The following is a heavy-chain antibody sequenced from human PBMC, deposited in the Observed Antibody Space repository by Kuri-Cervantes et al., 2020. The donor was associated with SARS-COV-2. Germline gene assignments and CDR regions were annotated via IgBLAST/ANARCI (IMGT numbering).Heavy chain of an antibody. Sequence: GGSLRLSCAASGFTFSSYGMHWVRQAPGKGLEWVAVISYDGSNKYYADSVKGRFTISRDNSKNTLYLQMNSLRAEDTAVYYCARAYSYGFLSFGWCDYWGQGTLVTVSS. CDR2: ISYDGSNK. D-gene: IGHD5-18*01. CDR3: ARAYSYGFLSFGWCDY. V-gene: IGHV3-30*03. CDR1: GFTFSSYG. J-gene: IGHJ4*02.